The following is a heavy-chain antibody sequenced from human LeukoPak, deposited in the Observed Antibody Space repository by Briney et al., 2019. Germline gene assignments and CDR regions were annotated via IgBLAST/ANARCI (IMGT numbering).Heavy chain of an antibody. CDR3: AKGPHNIAVAGTFDY. CDR2: ISGSGGST. J-gene: IGHJ4*02. D-gene: IGHD6-19*01. V-gene: IGHV3-23*01. Sequence: GGSLRLSCAASGFTFSSYAMSWVRQAPGKGLEWDSAISGSGGSTYYADSVKGRFTTSRDNSKNTLYLQMNSLRAEDTALYYCAKGPHNIAVAGTFDYWGQGTLVTVSS. CDR1: GFTFSSYA.